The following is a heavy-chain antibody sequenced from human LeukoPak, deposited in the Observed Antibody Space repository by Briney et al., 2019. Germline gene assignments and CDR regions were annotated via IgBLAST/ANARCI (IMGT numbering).Heavy chain of an antibody. D-gene: IGHD6-19*01. CDR3: AKEPARIAVAGTGXFDY. V-gene: IGHV4-4*07. CDR2: IYTSGST. J-gene: IGHJ4*02. CDR1: GGSISSYY. Sequence: SETLSLTCTVSGGSISSYYWSWIRQPAGKGLEWIGRIYTSGSTNYNPSLKSRVTMSVDTSKNQFSLKLSSVTAADTAVYYCAKEPARIAVAGTGXFDYWGQGTLVTVS.